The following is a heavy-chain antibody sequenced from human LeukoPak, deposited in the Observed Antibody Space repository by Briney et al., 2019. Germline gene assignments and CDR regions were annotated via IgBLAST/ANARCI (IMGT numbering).Heavy chain of an antibody. Sequence: GGSLRLSCAASGFTFSSYSMNWVRQAPGEGLEWVSSISSSSSYIYYADSVKGRFTISRDNAKNSLYLQMNSLRAEDTAVYYCARASNYYDSSGYYYGPGDFDYWGQGTLVTVSS. J-gene: IGHJ4*02. CDR2: ISSSSSYI. V-gene: IGHV3-21*01. CDR3: ARASNYYDSSGYYYGPGDFDY. D-gene: IGHD3-22*01. CDR1: GFTFSSYS.